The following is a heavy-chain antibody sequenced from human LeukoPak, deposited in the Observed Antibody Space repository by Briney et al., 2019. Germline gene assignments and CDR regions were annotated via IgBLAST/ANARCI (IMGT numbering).Heavy chain of an antibody. CDR1: GFIFSDYY. V-gene: IGHV3-11*04. CDR3: AREDPTPPHPQ. Sequence: PGGSLRLSCAASGFIFSDYYMNWIRQAPGKGLEWVSYISGSSSNTIYYADSVKGRFTISRDNAKNSLYLQMNSLRAEDTAVYYCAREDPTPPHPQWGQGTLVTVSS. CDR2: ISGSSSNTI. J-gene: IGHJ4*02.